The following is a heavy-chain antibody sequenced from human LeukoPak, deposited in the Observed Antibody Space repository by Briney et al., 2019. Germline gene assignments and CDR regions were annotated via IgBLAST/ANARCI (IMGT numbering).Heavy chain of an antibody. CDR1: GFTFSSYG. D-gene: IGHD2-15*01. CDR2: ISYDGSNK. V-gene: IGHV3-30*03. J-gene: IGHJ4*02. Sequence: GGSLRLSCAASGFTFSSYGMHWVRQAPGKGLEWVAVISYDGSNKYYADSVKGRFTISRDNAKNSLYLQMNSLRAEDMALYYCARVHNYCSGGSCWVPHLDYWGQGTLVTVSS. CDR3: ARVHNYCSGGSCWVPHLDY.